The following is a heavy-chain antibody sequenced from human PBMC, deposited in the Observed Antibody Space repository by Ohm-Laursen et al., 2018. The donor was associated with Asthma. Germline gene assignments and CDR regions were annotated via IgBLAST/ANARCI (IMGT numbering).Heavy chain of an antibody. CDR3: ASALDYGDYGDAFDI. J-gene: IGHJ3*02. CDR2: ISSSSSYT. Sequence: SLRLSCTASGFTFSDYYMSWIRQAPGKGLEWVSYISSSSSYTNYADSVKGRFTISRDNAKNSLYLQMNSLRAEDTAVYYCASALDYGDYGDAFDIWGQGTMVTVSS. D-gene: IGHD4-17*01. CDR1: GFTFSDYY. V-gene: IGHV3-11*06.